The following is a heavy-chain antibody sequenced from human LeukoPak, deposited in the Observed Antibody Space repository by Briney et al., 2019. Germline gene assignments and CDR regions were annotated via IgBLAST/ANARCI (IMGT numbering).Heavy chain of an antibody. CDR3: SAVVNRLDYYYGMDV. CDR2: ISGSGGST. CDR1: GFTFSSYA. V-gene: IGHV3-23*01. D-gene: IGHD4-23*01. J-gene: IGHJ6*02. Sequence: PGGSLRLSCAASGFTFSSYAMSGVRQAPRKGLEWVSAISGSGGSTYSAPSARGRFTNSRENSKNTLYLQMNSLRAEDTAVYYCSAVVNRLDYYYGMDVWGQGTTVTVSS.